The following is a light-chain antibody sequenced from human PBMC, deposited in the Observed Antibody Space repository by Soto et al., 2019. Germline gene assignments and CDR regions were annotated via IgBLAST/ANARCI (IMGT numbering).Light chain of an antibody. V-gene: IGLV2-8*01. J-gene: IGLJ3*02. CDR1: ISDIGVNTF. CDR3: TSYAANVL. CDR2: EVS. Sequence: QSALTQSPSASGSPGQSVTISCTGTISDIGVNTFVSWYQQHPGKAPKLIIYEVSKRLSGVPDRFSGSKSGNTASLTISGLQADDEADYFCTSYAANVLFGGGTKLNVL.